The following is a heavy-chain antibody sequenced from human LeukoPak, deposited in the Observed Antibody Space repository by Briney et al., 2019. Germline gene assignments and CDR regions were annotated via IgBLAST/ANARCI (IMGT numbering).Heavy chain of an antibody. CDR1: GYTFTGYY. CDR2: INPNSGGT. V-gene: IGHV1-2*02. Sequence: ASVKVSCKASGYTFTGYYMHWVRQAPGQGLEWMGWINPNSGGTNHAQKFQGRVTMTRDTSISTAYMELSRLKSDDTAVYYCARARGATWDIVVVPAAIWSFDYWGQGTLVTVSS. CDR3: ARARGATWDIVVVPAAIWSFDY. D-gene: IGHD2-2*02. J-gene: IGHJ4*02.